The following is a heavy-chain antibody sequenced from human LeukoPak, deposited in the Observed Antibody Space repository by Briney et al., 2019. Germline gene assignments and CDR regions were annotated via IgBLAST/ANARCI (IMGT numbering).Heavy chain of an antibody. CDR3: ARDLIVGATRDY. Sequence: GASVKVSCKASGYTFTSYYIHWVRQAPGQGLEWMGIINPSRGSTSYAQKFQGRVTMTRDTSTSTVYMELSSLRSEDTAVYYCARDLIVGATRDYWGQGTLVTVSS. V-gene: IGHV1-46*03. J-gene: IGHJ4*02. D-gene: IGHD1-26*01. CDR2: INPSRGST. CDR1: GYTFTSYY.